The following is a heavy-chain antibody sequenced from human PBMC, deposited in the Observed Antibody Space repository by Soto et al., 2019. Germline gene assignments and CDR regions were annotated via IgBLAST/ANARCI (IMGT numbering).Heavy chain of an antibody. CDR1: GFTFSSYW. D-gene: IGHD3-3*01. Sequence: GGSLRLSCAASGFTFSSYWMSWVRQAPGKGLEWVANIKQDGSEKYYVDSVKGRFTISRDNAKNSLYLQMNSLRAEDTAVYYCARVQYDFWSGYLPVPDYWGQGTLVTVSS. CDR3: ARVQYDFWSGYLPVPDY. J-gene: IGHJ4*02. CDR2: IKQDGSEK. V-gene: IGHV3-7*01.